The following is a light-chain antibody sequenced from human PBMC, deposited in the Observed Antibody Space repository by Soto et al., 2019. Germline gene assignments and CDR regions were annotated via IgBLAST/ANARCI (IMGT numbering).Light chain of an antibody. CDR3: QQYNNWPQT. J-gene: IGKJ2*01. CDR2: GAS. Sequence: EIVMTQSPATLSVSPGERATLSCRASQSVSSNLAWYQQKPGQAPRLLIYGASTRATGIPARFSGSVSGTECTLTISSLQSEDFAVYYCQQYNNWPQTFGQGTKLEIK. V-gene: IGKV3-15*01. CDR1: QSVSSN.